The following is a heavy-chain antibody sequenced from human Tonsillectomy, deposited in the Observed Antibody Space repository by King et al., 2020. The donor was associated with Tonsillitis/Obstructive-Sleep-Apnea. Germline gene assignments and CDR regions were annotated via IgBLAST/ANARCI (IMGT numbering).Heavy chain of an antibody. D-gene: IGHD3-22*01. CDR3: ARETTYYDSSGYSDDAFDI. V-gene: IGHV1-18*01. CDR1: GYTFTSYG. Sequence: QLVQSGAEVKKPGASVKVSCKASGYTFTSYGISWVRQAPGQGLEWMGWISAYNGNTNYAQKLQGRVTMTTDTSTSTAYMELRSLRSDDTAVYYCARETTYYDSSGYSDDAFDIWGQGTIVTVSS. J-gene: IGHJ3*02. CDR2: ISAYNGNT.